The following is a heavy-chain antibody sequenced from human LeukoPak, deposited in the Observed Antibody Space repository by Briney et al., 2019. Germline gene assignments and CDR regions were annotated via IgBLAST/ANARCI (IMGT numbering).Heavy chain of an antibody. J-gene: IGHJ4*02. CDR2: IIPIFGTA. V-gene: IGHV1-69*06. D-gene: IGHD3-3*01. Sequence: GASVKVSCKASGGTFSSYAISWVRQAPGQGLEWMGGIIPIFGTANYAQKFQGRVTITADKSTSTAYMELSSLRSEDTAVYYCALRVFWSPMGGTDYWGQGTLVTVSS. CDR3: ALRVFWSPMGGTDY. CDR1: GGTFSSYA.